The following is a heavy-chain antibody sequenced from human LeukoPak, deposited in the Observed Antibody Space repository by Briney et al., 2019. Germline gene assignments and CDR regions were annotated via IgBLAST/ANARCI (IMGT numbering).Heavy chain of an antibody. CDR1: GFTFSSYA. CDR2: ISGSGGST. CDR3: AKVPSKVDSSSWGRYYYYGMDV. D-gene: IGHD6-13*01. V-gene: IGHV3-23*01. Sequence: GGSLRLSCAASGFTFSSYAMSWVRQAPGKGLEWVSAISGSGGSTYYADSVKGRFTISRDNSKNTLYLQMNSLRAEDTAVYYCAKVPSKVDSSSWGRYYYYGMDVWGQGTTVTVSS. J-gene: IGHJ6*02.